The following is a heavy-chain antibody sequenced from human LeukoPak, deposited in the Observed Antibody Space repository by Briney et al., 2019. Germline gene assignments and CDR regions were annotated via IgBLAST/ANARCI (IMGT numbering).Heavy chain of an antibody. CDR3: ARDPILTGYYVNYFDY. CDR1: GFTFSSYA. Sequence: GGSLRLSCAASGFTFSSYAMSWVRQAPGKGLEWVSAISGSGGSTYYADSVKGRFTISRDNSKNTLYLQMNNLRAEDTAVYYCARDPILTGYYVNYFDYWGQGTLVTVSS. J-gene: IGHJ4*02. CDR2: ISGSGGST. D-gene: IGHD3-9*01. V-gene: IGHV3-23*01.